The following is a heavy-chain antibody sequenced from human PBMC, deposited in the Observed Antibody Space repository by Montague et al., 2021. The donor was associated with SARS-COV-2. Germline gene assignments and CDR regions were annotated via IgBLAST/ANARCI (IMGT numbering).Heavy chain of an antibody. J-gene: IGHJ4*02. Sequence: SETLSLTCTVSGGSISSSSYYWGWIRQPPGKGLEWIGSIYYSGSTYYNPSLKSRVTMSVDTSKNQFSLKLSSVTAADTAVYYCASLTVDYYDSSGYYYSDYWGQGTLVTVSS. V-gene: IGHV4-39*01. CDR2: IYYSGST. D-gene: IGHD3-22*01. CDR3: ASLTVDYYDSSGYYYSDY. CDR1: GGSISSSSYY.